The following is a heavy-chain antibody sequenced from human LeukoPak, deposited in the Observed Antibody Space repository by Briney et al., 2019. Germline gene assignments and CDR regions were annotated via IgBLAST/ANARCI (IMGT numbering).Heavy chain of an antibody. CDR2: ISGSGGST. D-gene: IGHD2-2*01. V-gene: IGHV3-23*01. Sequence: PGRSLRLSCAASGFTFSSYAMSWVRQAPGKGLEWASAISGSGGSTYYADSVKGRFTISRDNSKNTLYLQMNSLRAEDTAVFYCARGDCSSTSCSSTPKNWFDPWGQGTLVSVSS. J-gene: IGHJ5*02. CDR3: ARGDCSSTSCSSTPKNWFDP. CDR1: GFTFSSYA.